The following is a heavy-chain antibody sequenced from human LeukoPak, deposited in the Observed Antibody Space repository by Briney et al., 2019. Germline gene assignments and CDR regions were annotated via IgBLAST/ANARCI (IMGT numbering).Heavy chain of an antibody. Sequence: SETLSLTCAVYGGSFSGYYWSWIRQPPGKGLEWIGEINHSGSTNYNPSLKSRVTISVDTSKNQFSLKLSPVTAADTAVYYCARGQRGGWGYYYYYYGMDVWGQGTTVTVSS. D-gene: IGHD1-26*01. CDR3: ARGQRGGWGYYYYYYGMDV. V-gene: IGHV4-34*01. CDR2: INHSGST. CDR1: GGSFSGYY. J-gene: IGHJ6*02.